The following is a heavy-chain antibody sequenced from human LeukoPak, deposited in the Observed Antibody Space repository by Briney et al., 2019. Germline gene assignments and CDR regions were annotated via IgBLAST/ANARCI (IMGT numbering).Heavy chain of an antibody. CDR1: GASYNAYY. CDR3: AVGITILGVAASFDS. V-gene: IGHV4-34*01. J-gene: IGHJ4*02. D-gene: IGHD3-3*01. Sequence: SETLSLTCAVYGASYNAYYWSWIRQPPGQGLEWIGDIDHRGTATYNPSLKSRLTISADASKNQFSLKLNSVTDAGTAVYYCAVGITILGVAASFDSWGQGNLVIVSS. CDR2: IDHRGTA.